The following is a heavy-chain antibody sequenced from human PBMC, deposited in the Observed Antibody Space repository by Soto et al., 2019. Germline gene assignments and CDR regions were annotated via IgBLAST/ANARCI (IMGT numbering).Heavy chain of an antibody. CDR2: ISSSSRSI. D-gene: IGHD1-1*01. J-gene: IGHJ6*02. CDR3: TRSNDMDV. V-gene: IGHV3-48*02. CDR1: GFSLIGYS. Sequence: EVQLVESGGGLVQPGGSLRLSCAASGFSLIGYSMNWVRQAPGKGLEWVSNISSSSRSIFYAGSVKGRFTISRDNAKNSLYLQMDSLRDEDTAVYYCTRSNDMDVWGQGTTVTVSS.